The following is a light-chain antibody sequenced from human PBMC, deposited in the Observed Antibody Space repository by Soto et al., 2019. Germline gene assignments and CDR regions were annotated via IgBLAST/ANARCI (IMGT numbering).Light chain of an antibody. CDR2: GAS. V-gene: IGKV3-20*01. J-gene: IGKJ5*01. Sequence: IGLTQSPGTLSFSPVERATLSCRARLSVSSSSLASYQQKPGQAPRLLIYGASSRATGIPDRFSGSGGGTDLTITISRLEPADFAVYYWQQYSIPITFGQGTRREIK. CDR3: QQYSIPIT. CDR1: LSVSSSS.